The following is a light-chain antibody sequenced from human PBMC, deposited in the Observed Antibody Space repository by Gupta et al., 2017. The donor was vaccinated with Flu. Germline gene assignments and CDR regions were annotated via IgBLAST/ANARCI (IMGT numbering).Light chain of an antibody. V-gene: IGKV2-30*02. CDR2: RVS. J-gene: IGKJ2*01. CDR1: QSLVLRDGNTY. CDR3: MQGSHWPYT. Sequence: DALMTQSPLSLPVTLGQPASISCRSSQSLVLRDGNTYLNWFHQRPGQSPRRLIYRVSDRDSGVPDRFSGSGSGTDFTLKISRVEAEDVGVYYCMQGSHWPYTFGQGTKLEIK.